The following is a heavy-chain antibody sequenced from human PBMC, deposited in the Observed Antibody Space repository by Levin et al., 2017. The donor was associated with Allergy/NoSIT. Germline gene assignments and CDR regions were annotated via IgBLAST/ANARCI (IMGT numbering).Heavy chain of an antibody. V-gene: IGHV1-46*01. CDR1: GYTFTSYY. D-gene: IGHD2-2*01. CDR2: INPSGGST. CDR3: ARAAQYQLLSYVYYYYGMDV. Sequence: ASVKVSCKASGYTFTSYYMHWVRQAPGQGLEWMGIINPSGGSTSYAQKFQGRVTMTRDTSTSTVYMELSSLRSEDTAVYYCARAAQYQLLSYVYYYYGMDVWGQGTTVTVSS. J-gene: IGHJ6*02.